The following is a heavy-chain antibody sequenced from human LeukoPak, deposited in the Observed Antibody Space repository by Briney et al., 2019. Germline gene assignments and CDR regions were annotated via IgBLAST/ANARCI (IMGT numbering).Heavy chain of an antibody. CDR1: GYTFTGYY. CDR2: INPNSGGT. Sequence: ASVKVSCKASGYTFTGYYMHWVRQAPGQGLEWMGWINPNSGGTNYAQKFQGRVTMTRDTSISTAYMELSRLRSDDTAVYYCARDYMGYHSGYDYGGRFDYWGQGTLVTVSS. J-gene: IGHJ4*02. V-gene: IGHV1-2*02. CDR3: ARDYMGYHSGYDYGGRFDY. D-gene: IGHD5-12*01.